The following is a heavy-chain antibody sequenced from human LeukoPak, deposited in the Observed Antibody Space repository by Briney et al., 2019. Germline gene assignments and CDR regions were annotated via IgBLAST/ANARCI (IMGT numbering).Heavy chain of an antibody. V-gene: IGHV3-33*01. CDR1: GFTFSSYG. J-gene: IGHJ4*02. Sequence: GGSLRLSCAASGFTFSSYGMHWVRQAPGKGLEWVAVIWYDGSNKYYADSVKGRFTISRDNSKNTLYLQMNNLRAEDTAVYFCARVSRMEADDYWGQGTLVTVSS. CDR3: ARVSRMEADDY. D-gene: IGHD2-15*01. CDR2: IWYDGSNK.